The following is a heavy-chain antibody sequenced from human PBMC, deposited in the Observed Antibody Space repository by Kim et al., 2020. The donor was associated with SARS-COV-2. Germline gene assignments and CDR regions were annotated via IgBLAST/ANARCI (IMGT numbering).Heavy chain of an antibody. V-gene: IGHV3-33*01. CDR1: GFTFSSYG. D-gene: IGHD5-12*01. CDR2: IWYDGSNK. CDR3: ARDRGDGYNYYYYYGMDV. J-gene: IGHJ6*02. Sequence: GGSLRLSCAASGFTFSSYGMHWVRQAPGKGLEWVAVIWYDGSNKYYADSVKGRFTISRDNSKNTLYLQMNSLRAEDTAVYYCARDRGDGYNYYYYYGMDVWGQGTTVTVSS.